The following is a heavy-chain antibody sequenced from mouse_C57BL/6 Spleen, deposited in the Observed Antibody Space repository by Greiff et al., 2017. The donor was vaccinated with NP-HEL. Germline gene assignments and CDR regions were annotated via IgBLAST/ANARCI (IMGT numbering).Heavy chain of an antibody. J-gene: IGHJ2*01. CDR1: GYTFTNYW. V-gene: IGHV1-63*01. CDR3: ARGGTTVVSHFDY. Sequence: QVQLQQSGAELVRPGTSVKMSCKASGYTFTNYWIGWAKQRPGHGLEWIGDIYPGGGYTNYNEKFKGKATLTADKSSSTAYMQLSSLTSEDSAIYYCARGGTTVVSHFDYWGQGTTLTVSS. CDR2: IYPGGGYT. D-gene: IGHD1-1*01.